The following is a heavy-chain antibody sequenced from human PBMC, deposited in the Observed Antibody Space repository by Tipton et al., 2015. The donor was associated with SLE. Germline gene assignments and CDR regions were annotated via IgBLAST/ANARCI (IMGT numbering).Heavy chain of an antibody. J-gene: IGHJ6*03. Sequence: TLSLTCSVSGVSISTYYWSWVRQPPGKGLEWIGYIYYSGSTNHNPSLKSRVTMSVDTSKNQFSLKLSSVTAADTAVYYCAREPVYYYYYMDVWGKGTTVTVSS. V-gene: IGHV4-59*01. CDR1: GVSISTYY. CDR2: IYYSGST. CDR3: AREPVYYYYYMDV.